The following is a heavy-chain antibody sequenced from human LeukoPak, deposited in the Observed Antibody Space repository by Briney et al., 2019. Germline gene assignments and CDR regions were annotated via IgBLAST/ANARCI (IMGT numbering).Heavy chain of an antibody. CDR3: ARVAPNRRYCSGGTCLNSFDY. V-gene: IGHV3-23*01. D-gene: IGHD2-15*01. CDR1: GFTFSSYA. CDR2: ISGSGGST. J-gene: IGHJ4*02. Sequence: GGSLRLSCAASGFTFSSYAMSWVRQAPGKGLEWVSAISGSGGSTYYADSVKGRFTISRDNPKNTLYLQMNSLRAEDTAVYYCARVAPNRRYCSGGTCLNSFDYWGQGTLVTVSS.